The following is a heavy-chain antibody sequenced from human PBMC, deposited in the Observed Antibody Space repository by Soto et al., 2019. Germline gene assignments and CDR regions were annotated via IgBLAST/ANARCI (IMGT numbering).Heavy chain of an antibody. CDR1: GLIFSDYH. V-gene: IGHV3-72*01. CDR2: IRRKANSYTT. CDR3: ALLGGWSGGSNDMDV. D-gene: IGHD6-19*01. Sequence: EVQLVESGGGLVQPGGSLRLSCVASGLIFSDYHMDWVRQAPGKGLEWVGRIRRKANSYTTEYAASVKGRFTISRDDSKNALYSQMNSVKPEDTAVYYCALLGGWSGGSNDMDVWGQGTKVTVSS. J-gene: IGHJ6*02.